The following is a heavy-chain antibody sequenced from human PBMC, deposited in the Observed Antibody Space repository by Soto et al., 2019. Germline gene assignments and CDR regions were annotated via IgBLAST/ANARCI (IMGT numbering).Heavy chain of an antibody. V-gene: IGHV3-66*01. CDR3: ASCCTMVRGVFRDYYYYYYMDV. D-gene: IGHD3-10*01. Sequence: GGSLRLSCAASGFTVSSNYMSWVRQAPGKGLEWVSVIYSGGSTYYADSVKGRFTISRDNSKNTLYLQMNSLRAEDTAVYYCASCCTMVRGVFRDYYYYYYMDVWGKGTTVTVSS. CDR2: IYSGGST. J-gene: IGHJ6*03. CDR1: GFTVSSNY.